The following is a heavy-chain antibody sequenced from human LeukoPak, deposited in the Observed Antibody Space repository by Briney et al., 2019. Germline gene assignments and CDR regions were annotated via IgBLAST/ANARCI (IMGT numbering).Heavy chain of an antibody. CDR3: ARAYYCTNGGCYRDKEPGFDY. V-gene: IGHV3-7*01. CDR2: IKQDGSEK. D-gene: IGHD2-8*01. CDR1: GFTLISYW. J-gene: IGHJ4*02. Sequence: GGSLLLSCAASGFTLISYWMSWVRQAPGKGLEWVANIKQDGSEKYYVDSVKGRFTIPRDNAKNSLYLQMNSLRAEDTAGYYCARAYYCTNGGCYRDKEPGFDYWGQGTLVTVSS.